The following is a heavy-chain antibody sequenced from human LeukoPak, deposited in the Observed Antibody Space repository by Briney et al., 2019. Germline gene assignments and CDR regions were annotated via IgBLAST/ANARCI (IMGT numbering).Heavy chain of an antibody. CDR3: ARDHPIGAEGFDP. CDR2: INPSGGST. Sequence: GASVKVSCKASGYTFLSYYMHWVRPAPGQGLEWMGIINPSGGSTSYAQKFQGRVTMTRDTSTSTVYMELSSLRSEDTAVYYCARDHPIGAEGFDPWGQGTLVTVSS. J-gene: IGHJ5*02. CDR1: GYTFLSYY. V-gene: IGHV1-46*01. D-gene: IGHD4/OR15-4a*01.